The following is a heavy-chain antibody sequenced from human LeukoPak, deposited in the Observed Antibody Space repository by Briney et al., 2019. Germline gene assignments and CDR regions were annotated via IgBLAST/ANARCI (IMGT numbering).Heavy chain of an antibody. CDR2: VNPNSGVT. CDR3: ARGGRSNWFDP. CDR1: GYTFIGYY. J-gene: IGHJ5*02. D-gene: IGHD3-16*01. Sequence: ASVKVSCKASGYTFIGYYIHWVRQAPGQGLEWMGSVNPNSGVTDYAQKFQGRITMTRDTSISTAYMELNRLTSDDTAVYYCARGGRSNWFDPWGQGTLVTVSS. V-gene: IGHV1-2*02.